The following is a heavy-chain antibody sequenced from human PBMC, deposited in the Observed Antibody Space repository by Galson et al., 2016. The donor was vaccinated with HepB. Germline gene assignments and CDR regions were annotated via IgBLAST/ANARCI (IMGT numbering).Heavy chain of an antibody. CDR1: GYTFTDYY. CDR2: INPNSGDT. CDR3: AREPYTSSYFDY. Sequence: SVKVSCKASGYTFTDYYIHWVRQAPGQGLDWMGWINPNSGDTRYAQKFQGWVTMTRDTSITTAYMDLNRLRPDDTAVYFCAREPYTSSYFDYWGQGTLVTVSS. D-gene: IGHD6-6*01. J-gene: IGHJ4*02. V-gene: IGHV1-2*04.